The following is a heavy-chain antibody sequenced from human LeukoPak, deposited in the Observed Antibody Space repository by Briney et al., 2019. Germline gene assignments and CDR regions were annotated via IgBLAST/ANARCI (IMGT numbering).Heavy chain of an antibody. D-gene: IGHD3-22*01. CDR1: GFTFSSYA. CDR2: ISGSGGST. Sequence: GGSLRLSCAASGFTFSSYAMSWVRQAPGKGLEWVSAISGSGGSTYYADSVKGRFIISRDNSKNTLYLQMNSLRAEDTAVYYCAKLKYSSGYFDYWGQGTLVTVSS. V-gene: IGHV3-23*01. J-gene: IGHJ4*02. CDR3: AKLKYSSGYFDY.